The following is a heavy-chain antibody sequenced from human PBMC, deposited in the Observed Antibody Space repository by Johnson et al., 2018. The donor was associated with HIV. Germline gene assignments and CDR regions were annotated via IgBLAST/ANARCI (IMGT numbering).Heavy chain of an antibody. J-gene: IGHJ3*02. CDR3: ARVPDYGDYGDAFDI. D-gene: IGHD4-17*01. Sequence: QVQLVVSGGGVVQPGGSLRLSCAASGFTFANYGMHWARQAPGKGLEWVAFIAHDESITHYADPVKGRSTISRENAKNSLHLQMNSLRAEDTAVYYCARVPDYGDYGDAFDIWGQGTMVTVSS. CDR2: IAHDESIT. CDR1: GFTFANYG. V-gene: IGHV3-33*05.